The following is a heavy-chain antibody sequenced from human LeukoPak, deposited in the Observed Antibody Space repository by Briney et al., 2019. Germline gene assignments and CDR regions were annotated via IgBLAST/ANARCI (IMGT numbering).Heavy chain of an antibody. V-gene: IGHV3-74*01. CDR3: VRGHDYGDYVSAFDI. J-gene: IGHJ3*02. CDR2: INTDGSST. Sequence: GGSLRLSCAASGFSFSSYAMNWVRQAPGKGLEWVSRINTDGSSTTYADSVKGRFTISRDNAKNTLYLQMKSLRAEDTALYYCVRGHDYGDYVSAFDIWGQGTMVTVSS. D-gene: IGHD4-17*01. CDR1: GFSFSSYA.